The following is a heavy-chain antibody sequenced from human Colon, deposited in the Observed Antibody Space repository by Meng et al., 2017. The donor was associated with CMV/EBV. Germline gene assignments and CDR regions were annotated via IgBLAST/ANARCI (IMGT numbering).Heavy chain of an antibody. Sequence: GSLRLSCTVSGASVNTDNYYWSWIRQAPGKGLEFIGYVYYSGATNYNPFFKSRVTISVDTSKNQFSLKLTSVTAADSAVYYCTRGNTALWDSDSWGQGTLVTVSS. D-gene: IGHD3-10*01. V-gene: IGHV4-61*01. CDR2: VYYSGAT. CDR1: GASVNTDNYY. CDR3: TRGNTALWDSDS. J-gene: IGHJ4*02.